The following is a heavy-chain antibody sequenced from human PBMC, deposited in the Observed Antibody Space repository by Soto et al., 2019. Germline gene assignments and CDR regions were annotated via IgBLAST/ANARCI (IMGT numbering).Heavy chain of an antibody. CDR3: ARVGRAAYAFDI. D-gene: IGHD2-15*01. CDR2: IYYSGST. V-gene: IGHV4-31*03. CDR1: GGFISSSNCY. Sequence: LSLTCTVSGGFISSSNCYWGWIRQPPGKGLEWIGYIYYSGSTYYNPSLKSRVTISVDTSKNQFSLKLSSVTAADTAVYYCARVGRAAYAFDIWGQGTMVTVS. J-gene: IGHJ3*02.